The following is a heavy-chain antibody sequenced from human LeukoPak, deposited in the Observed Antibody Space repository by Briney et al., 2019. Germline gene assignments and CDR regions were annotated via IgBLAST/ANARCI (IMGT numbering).Heavy chain of an antibody. Sequence: SETLSLTCAVYGGSFSGYYWSWIRQPPGKGLEWIGEINHSGSTNYNPSLKSRVTISVDTSKNQFSLKLSSVTAADTAVYYCARDRDVDDFDSWGQGTLVTVSS. CDR1: GGSFSGYY. J-gene: IGHJ4*02. CDR2: INHSGST. CDR3: ARDRDVDDFDS. V-gene: IGHV4-34*01. D-gene: IGHD2-15*01.